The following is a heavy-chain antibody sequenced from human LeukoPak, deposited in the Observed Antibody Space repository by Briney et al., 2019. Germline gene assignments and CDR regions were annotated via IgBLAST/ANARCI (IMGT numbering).Heavy chain of an antibody. J-gene: IGHJ3*02. CDR2: IIPIFGTA. D-gene: IGHD3-9*01. V-gene: IGHV1-69*13. Sequence: ASVKVSCKASGGTFSSYAISWVRQAPGQGLEWMGGIIPIFGTANYAQKFQGRVTITADESTSTAYMELSSLRSEDTAVYYCARDASYDILTEADAFDIWGQGTMVTVSS. CDR3: ARDASYDILTEADAFDI. CDR1: GGTFSSYA.